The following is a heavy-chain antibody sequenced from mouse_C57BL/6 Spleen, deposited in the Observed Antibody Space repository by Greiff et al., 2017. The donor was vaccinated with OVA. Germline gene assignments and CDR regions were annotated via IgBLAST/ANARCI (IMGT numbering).Heavy chain of an antibody. D-gene: IGHD1-1*01. J-gene: IGHJ4*01. CDR3: ASKYYGSSRYYAMDY. CDR1: GYSITSGYY. Sequence: EVKLMESGPGLVKPSQSLSLTCSVTGYSITSGYYWNWIRQFPGNKLEWMGYISYDGSNNYNPSLKNRISITRDTSKNQFFLKLNSVTTEDTATYYCASKYYGSSRYYAMDYWGQGTSVTVSS. CDR2: ISYDGSN. V-gene: IGHV3-6*01.